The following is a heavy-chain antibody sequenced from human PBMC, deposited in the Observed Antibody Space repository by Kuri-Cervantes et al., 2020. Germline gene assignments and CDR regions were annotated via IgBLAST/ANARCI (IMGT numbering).Heavy chain of an antibody. CDR1: GFSFSTYW. V-gene: IGHV3-7*01. CDR2: IKEDGSEK. Sequence: GESLKISCAASGFSFSTYWMSWVRQAPGKGLEWVANIKEDGSEKNYVDSVEGRFTISRDNAKNSLYLQMNSLRVEDTAVYYCAREGDYDYVWGSMGYFDYWGQGILVTVSS. J-gene: IGHJ4*02. D-gene: IGHD3-16*01. CDR3: AREGDYDYVWGSMGYFDY.